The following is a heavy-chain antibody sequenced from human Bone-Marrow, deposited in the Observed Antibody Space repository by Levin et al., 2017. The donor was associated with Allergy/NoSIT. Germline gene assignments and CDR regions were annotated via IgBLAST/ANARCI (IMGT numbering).Heavy chain of an antibody. V-gene: IGHV3-30-3*01. CDR1: GFTFGSYD. Sequence: GESLKISCAASGFTFGSYDMHWFRQAPGKGLEWVAFIAYDGSDKSYADSVMGRFTISRDNSRNILYLQLNSLRSEDRAVYYCARTYESYSFDYWGQGTLVTVSS. D-gene: IGHD5-12*01. J-gene: IGHJ4*02. CDR2: IAYDGSDK. CDR3: ARTYESYSFDY.